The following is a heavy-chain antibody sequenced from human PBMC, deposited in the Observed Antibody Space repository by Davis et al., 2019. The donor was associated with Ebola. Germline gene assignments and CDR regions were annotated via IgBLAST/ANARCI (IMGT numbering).Heavy chain of an antibody. V-gene: IGHV4-34*01. Sequence: SETLSFTCAVYGGSFSGYYWSWIRQPPGKGLEWIGEINHSGSTNYNPSLKSRVTISVDTSKNQFSLKLSSVTAADTAVYYCARVNLVVVAEFYWYFDLWGRGTLVTVSS. CDR1: GGSFSGYY. J-gene: IGHJ2*01. D-gene: IGHD2-15*01. CDR3: ARVNLVVVAEFYWYFDL. CDR2: INHSGST.